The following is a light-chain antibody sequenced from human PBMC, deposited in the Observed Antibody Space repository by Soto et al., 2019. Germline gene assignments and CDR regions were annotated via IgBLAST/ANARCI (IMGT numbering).Light chain of an antibody. CDR2: KAS. CDR3: QQYISYLT. CDR1: QSIGRW. J-gene: IGKJ1*01. Sequence: DIQMTQSPSTLSASVGDRVTITCRASQSIGRWLAWYQQKPGKAPKLLIYKASNLESGVPSRFSGSGSGTEFTLTISSLQPDDFATYYCQQYISYLTFGQGTKVDIK. V-gene: IGKV1-5*03.